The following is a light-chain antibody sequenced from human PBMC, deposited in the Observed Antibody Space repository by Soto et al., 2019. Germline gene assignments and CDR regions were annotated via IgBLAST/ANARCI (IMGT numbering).Light chain of an antibody. CDR3: KSYAGSNTYV. Sequence: QSALTQPASVSGSPGQSITISCTGTSSDVGAYNYVSWYQQHPGKAPKLMIYEVSNRPSGVSNRFSGSKSDNTASLTISGLQAEDEADYFCKSYAGSNTYVFGSGTKVTVL. CDR1: SSDVGAYNY. J-gene: IGLJ1*01. CDR2: EVS. V-gene: IGLV2-14*01.